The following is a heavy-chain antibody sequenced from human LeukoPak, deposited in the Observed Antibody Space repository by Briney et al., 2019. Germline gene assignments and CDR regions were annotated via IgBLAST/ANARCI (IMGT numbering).Heavy chain of an antibody. CDR1: GGTSNSYT. Sequence: SVKVSCKATGGTSNSYTINWLRQAPGQGLEWMGSIIPVLGRTKYAQKFQGRVTINADKSATTVFMEVSGLRSEDTAVYYCARDGAGTTPVSEYYYYYSGMDVWGQGTTVTVSS. CDR2: IIPVLGRT. D-gene: IGHD1/OR15-1a*01. CDR3: ARDGAGTTPVSEYYYYYSGMDV. J-gene: IGHJ6*02. V-gene: IGHV1-69*08.